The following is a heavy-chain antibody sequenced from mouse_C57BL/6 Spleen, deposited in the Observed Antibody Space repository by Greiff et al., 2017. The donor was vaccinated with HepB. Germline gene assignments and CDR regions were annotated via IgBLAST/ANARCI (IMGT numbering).Heavy chain of an antibody. J-gene: IGHJ3*01. D-gene: IGHD1-1*01. Sequence: QVQLKQSGPELVKPGASVKISCKASGYAFSSSWMNWVKQRPGKGLEWIGRIYPGDGDTNYNGKFKGKATLTADKSSSTAYMQLSSLTSEDSAVYFCARSTVVAPFAYWGQGTLVTVSA. CDR2: IYPGDGDT. CDR1: GYAFSSSW. V-gene: IGHV1-82*01. CDR3: ARSTVVAPFAY.